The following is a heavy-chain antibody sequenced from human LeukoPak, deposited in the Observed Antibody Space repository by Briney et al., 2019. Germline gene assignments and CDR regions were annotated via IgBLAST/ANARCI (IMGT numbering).Heavy chain of an antibody. D-gene: IGHD3-22*01. CDR1: GGSFSGYY. CDR3: ARGRLTYYYDSSGHPRGWFDP. J-gene: IGHJ5*02. CDR2: INHSGST. Sequence: SETLSLTCAVYGGSFSGYYWSWIRQPPGKGLEVIGEINHSGSTNYNPSLKSRVTISVDTSKNQFSLKLSSVTAADTAVYYCARGRLTYYYDSSGHPRGWFDPWGQGTLVTVSS. V-gene: IGHV4-34*01.